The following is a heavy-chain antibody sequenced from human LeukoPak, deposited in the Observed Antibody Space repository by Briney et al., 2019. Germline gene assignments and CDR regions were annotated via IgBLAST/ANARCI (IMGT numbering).Heavy chain of an antibody. D-gene: IGHD1-26*01. CDR2: INAGNGNT. J-gene: IGHJ4*02. V-gene: IGHV1-3*01. CDR1: GYTFTSYA. Sequence: ASVKVSCKASGYTFTSYAMHWVRQAPGQRLEWMGWINAGNGNTKYSQKFQGRVTITRDTSASTAYMELSSLRSEDTAVYYCATVSGSTYYFDYWGQGTLVTVSS. CDR3: ATVSGSTYYFDY.